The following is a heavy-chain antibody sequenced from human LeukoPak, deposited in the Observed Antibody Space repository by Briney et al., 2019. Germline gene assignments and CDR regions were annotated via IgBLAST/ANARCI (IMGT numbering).Heavy chain of an antibody. J-gene: IGHJ4*02. D-gene: IGHD3-3*01. CDR3: VRTLGKSTYNDFWINNDGAGYFDY. V-gene: IGHV5-51*01. CDR2: IYPGDSDT. CDR1: GYSFTNYW. Sequence: KDGESLKISCKGSGYSFTNYWIAWVRQMPGKGLEWMGIIYPGDSDTRYSPSFQGQVTISADKSISTAYLQWSSLKATDTAMYYCVRTLGKSTYNDFWINNDGAGYFDYWGQGTLVTVSS.